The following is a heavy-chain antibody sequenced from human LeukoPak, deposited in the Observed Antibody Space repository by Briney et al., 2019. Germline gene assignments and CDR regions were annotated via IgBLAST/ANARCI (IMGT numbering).Heavy chain of an antibody. V-gene: IGHV3-9*01. J-gene: IGHJ4*02. D-gene: IGHD3-16*01. CDR3: AKDIAVWGSYASHFDY. CDR1: GFTFDDYA. CDR2: IIWNSGSI. Sequence: GGSLRLSCAASGFTFDDYAMHWVRQAPGKGLEWVSGIIWNSGSIGYADSVKGRFTISRDNAKTSLYLQMNSLRAEDTALYYCAKDIAVWGSYASHFDYWGQGTLVTVSS.